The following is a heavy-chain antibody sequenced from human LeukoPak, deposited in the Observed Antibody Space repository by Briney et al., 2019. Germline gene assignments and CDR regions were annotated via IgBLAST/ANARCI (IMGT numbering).Heavy chain of an antibody. D-gene: IGHD3-10*01. CDR1: VYTFTCYY. CDR3: ARGQNYYGSGSDYRTAKYYYYYYGMDV. J-gene: IGHJ6*02. V-gene: IGHV1-46*01. Sequence: ASVTVSCKASVYTFTCYYMHWVRQAPGQGLEWMGIINPSDGSTSYAQKFQGRVTMTRDTSTSTVYMEMNSLRYEDKAVYYCARGQNYYGSGSDYRTAKYYYYYYGMDVWGQGTTVTVSS. CDR2: INPSDGST.